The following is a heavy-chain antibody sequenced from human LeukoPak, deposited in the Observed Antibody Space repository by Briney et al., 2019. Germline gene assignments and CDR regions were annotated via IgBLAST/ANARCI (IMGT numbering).Heavy chain of an antibody. CDR1: GLNFSSRW. Sequence: PGGSLRLSCAASGLNFSSRWMNWVRQAPGKGLEWVSHITASGTAMFYADSVKGRFTISRDNAKNSLYLQMNSLRDEDTAVYYCASSGSYRFDYWGQGTLVTVSS. CDR2: ITASGTAM. CDR3: ASSGSYRFDY. D-gene: IGHD1-26*01. J-gene: IGHJ4*02. V-gene: IGHV3-48*02.